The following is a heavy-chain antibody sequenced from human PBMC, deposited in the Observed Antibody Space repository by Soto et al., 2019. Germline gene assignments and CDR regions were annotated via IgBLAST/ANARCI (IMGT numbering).Heavy chain of an antibody. CDR3: ARSMLWFGDLTGAFDI. CDR1: GFTFSSYS. J-gene: IGHJ3*02. V-gene: IGHV3-21*01. D-gene: IGHD3-10*01. CDR2: ISSSSSYI. Sequence: GGSLRLSCAASGFTFSSYSMNWVRQAPGKGLEWVSSISSSSSYIYYADSVKGRFTISRDNAKNSLYLQMNSLRAEDTAVYYCARSMLWFGDLTGAFDIWGQGTMVTVSS.